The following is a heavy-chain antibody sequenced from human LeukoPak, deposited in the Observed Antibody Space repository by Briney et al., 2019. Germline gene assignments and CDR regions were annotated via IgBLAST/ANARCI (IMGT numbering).Heavy chain of an antibody. J-gene: IGHJ5*02. CDR3: VRAPYFDSSGYP. D-gene: IGHD3-22*01. Sequence: SGGSLRLSCAASRFTFSSYAMHWVRQAPGKGLEWVAVISYDGSDKFYADSVKGRFTVSRDNSKNTLYLQMNSLRLDDTAMYHCVRAPYFDSSGYPWGQGTLVTVSS. CDR1: RFTFSSYA. CDR2: ISYDGSDK. V-gene: IGHV3-30*04.